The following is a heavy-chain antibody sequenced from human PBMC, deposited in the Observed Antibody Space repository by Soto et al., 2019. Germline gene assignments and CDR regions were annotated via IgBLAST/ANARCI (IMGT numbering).Heavy chain of an antibody. J-gene: IGHJ6*02. CDR2: ISADGTP. CDR1: DRIVGLNY. D-gene: IGHD3-22*01. CDR3: ARAPSSVVSNFDGRAG. Sequence: PGGSLGLSCTASDRIVGLNYMNWVRQAPGKGLEWVSVISADGTPYYADFVKGRFTVSRDISKNIVLLAMRSLRVEDTAVYYCARAPSSVVSNFDGRAGWGQRTTVTVP. V-gene: IGHV3-53*01.